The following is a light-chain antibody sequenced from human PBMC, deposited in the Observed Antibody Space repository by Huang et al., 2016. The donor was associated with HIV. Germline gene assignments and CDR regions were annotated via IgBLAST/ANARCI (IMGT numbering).Light chain of an antibody. V-gene: IGKV3-11*01. Sequence: EIVLTQSPATLSLSPGERATCSCRASQRVSAYLAWYQQKPGQAPRLLIYGASNRATGIPARFSGRGSGTDFTLTISSLEPEDFAVYYCQQRSDWPLTFGGGTKVEIK. CDR1: QRVSAY. CDR3: QQRSDWPLT. J-gene: IGKJ4*01. CDR2: GAS.